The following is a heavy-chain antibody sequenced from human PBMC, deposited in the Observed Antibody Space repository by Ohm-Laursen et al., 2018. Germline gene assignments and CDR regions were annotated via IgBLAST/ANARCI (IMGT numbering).Heavy chain of an antibody. J-gene: IGHJ5*01. CDR1: GGSISSSY. D-gene: IGHD3-10*01. V-gene: IGHV4-59*01. CDR2: IYYSGST. CDR3: AKYGSARKFDP. Sequence: GTLSLTWTVSGGSISSSYWSWIRQPPGKGLEWIGYIYYSGSTYYNPSLKSRVTISVHTSKSQFSLELTSVTAADTAVYYCAKYGSARKFDPWGQGTLVTVSS.